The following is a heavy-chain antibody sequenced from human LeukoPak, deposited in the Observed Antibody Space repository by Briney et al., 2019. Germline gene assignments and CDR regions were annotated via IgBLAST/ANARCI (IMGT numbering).Heavy chain of an antibody. CDR1: GYTFTSYA. Sequence: ASVKVSCKASGYTFTSYAIHWVRQAPGQRLEWMGWINAGNGNRKYSQKFQDRVTITRETSATTAYMELNRLTSEDTAVYYCARGHNNDNWGQGTLVTVSS. D-gene: IGHD1/OR15-1a*01. CDR2: INAGNGNR. J-gene: IGHJ4*02. CDR3: ARGHNNDN. V-gene: IGHV1-3*01.